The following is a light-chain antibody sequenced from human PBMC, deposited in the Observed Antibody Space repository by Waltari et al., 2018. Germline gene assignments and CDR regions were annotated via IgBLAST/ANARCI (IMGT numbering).Light chain of an antibody. CDR1: GSNPGPGYD. V-gene: IGLV1-40*01. CDR2: GTS. J-gene: IGLJ2*01. Sequence: QSVLTQPPSVSRPPGQGFSISCTGRGSNPGPGYDVHWYQQLPGKAPKLFLYGTSTRPPGVPDRFFGSQSGTSASLAITALQAEDEAEYYCQSYDTSLSVVFGGGTKLTVL. CDR3: QSYDTSLSVV.